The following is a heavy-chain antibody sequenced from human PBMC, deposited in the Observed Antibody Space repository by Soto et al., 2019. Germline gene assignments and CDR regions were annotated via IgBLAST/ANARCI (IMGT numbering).Heavy chain of an antibody. J-gene: IGHJ4*02. D-gene: IGHD3-10*01. CDR2: ISAYNGNT. CDR1: GYTFTSYG. CDR3: ARSVEVWFGELHNFDY. V-gene: IGHV1-18*01. Sequence: QVQLVQSGAEVKKPGASVKVSCKASGYTFTSYGISWVRRAPGQGLEWMGWISAYNGNTNYAQKLQGRVTMTTDTSTSTAYMELRSLRSDDTAGYYCARSVEVWFGELHNFDYWGQGTLVTVSS.